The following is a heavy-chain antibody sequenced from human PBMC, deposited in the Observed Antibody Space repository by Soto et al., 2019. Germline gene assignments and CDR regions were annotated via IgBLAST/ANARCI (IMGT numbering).Heavy chain of an antibody. D-gene: IGHD2-15*01. CDR1: GFSLSTSGMC. CDR3: ARVNRYCSGGSCYYLDP. Sequence: ESGPTLVNPTQTLTLACTFCGFSLSTSGMCVSWIRQPPGKALEWLARIDWDDDKYYSTSLKTRLTISKDTSKNQVVLTMTNMEPVDTATYYCARVNRYCSGGSCYYLDPWGQGTLVTVSS. CDR2: IDWDDDK. V-gene: IGHV2-70*11. J-gene: IGHJ5*02.